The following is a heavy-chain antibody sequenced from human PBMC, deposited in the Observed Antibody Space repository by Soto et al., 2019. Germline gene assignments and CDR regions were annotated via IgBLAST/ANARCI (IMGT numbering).Heavy chain of an antibody. CDR1: GYTFTSYY. CDR2: INPSGGST. J-gene: IGHJ5*02. CDR3: ARDKNLFADDYGDENWFDP. D-gene: IGHD4-17*01. Sequence: ASVKVSCKASGYTFTSYYMHWVRQAPGQGLEWMGIINPSGGSTSYAQKFQGRVTMTRDTSTSTVYMELSSLRSEDTAVYYCARDKNLFADDYGDENWFDPWGQGTLATVSS. V-gene: IGHV1-46*01.